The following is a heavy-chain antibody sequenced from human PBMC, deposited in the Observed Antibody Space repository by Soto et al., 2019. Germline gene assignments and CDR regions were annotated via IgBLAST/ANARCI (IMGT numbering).Heavy chain of an antibody. CDR2: ISSGGSSI. V-gene: IGHV3-48*03. J-gene: IGHJ4*02. Sequence: RGGSLRLSCATSGFTFSSYEMNWVRQAPGKGLEWVSHISSGGSSIYYAGSVKGRFTISRDNAKNSVYLQMNSLRAEDTAVYYCARDIGVGPAGFDYWGQGTLVTVSS. CDR3: ARDIGVGPAGFDY. D-gene: IGHD2-2*01. CDR1: GFTFSSYE.